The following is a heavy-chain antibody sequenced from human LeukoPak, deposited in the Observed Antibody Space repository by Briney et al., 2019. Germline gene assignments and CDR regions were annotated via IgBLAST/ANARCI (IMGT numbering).Heavy chain of an antibody. V-gene: IGHV3-30*18. Sequence: PGGSLRLSCAASGFTFSSYSMHWVRQAPGKGLEWVAVISYDGSNKYYADSVKGRFTISRDNSKNTLYLQMNSLRAEDTAVYYCAKEGYSSSWYRGSGLYFFDCWGQGTLVTASS. D-gene: IGHD6-13*01. CDR3: AKEGYSSSWYRGSGLYFFDC. J-gene: IGHJ4*02. CDR1: GFTFSSYS. CDR2: ISYDGSNK.